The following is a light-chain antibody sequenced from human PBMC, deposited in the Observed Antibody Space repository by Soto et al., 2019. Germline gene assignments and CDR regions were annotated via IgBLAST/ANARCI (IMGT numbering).Light chain of an antibody. J-gene: IGLJ1*01. CDR2: EVT. V-gene: IGLV2-14*01. Sequence: QSVLTQPASVSGSPGQSITISCTGTSSDVGGYNYVSWYQLHPGKAPKLILYEVTNRPSGVSDRFSGSKSGNTASLTISGLQAEDEADYYCSSYTRSTAYVFGNGTKLTV. CDR3: SSYTRSTAYV. CDR1: SSDVGGYNY.